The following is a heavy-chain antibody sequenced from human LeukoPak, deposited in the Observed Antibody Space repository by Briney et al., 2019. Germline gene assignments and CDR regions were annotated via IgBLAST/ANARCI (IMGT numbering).Heavy chain of an antibody. CDR2: ISPSGGST. V-gene: IGHV1-46*01. J-gene: IGHJ3*02. Sequence: ASVKVSCKAFGYTFTSNYMHWVRQAPGQGPEWMGVISPSGGSTTYAQKFQGRVTLTRDMSTSTDYLELSSLRSDDTAVYYCARVPRNIVVVVAATFGAFDIWGQGTMVTVSS. CDR3: ARVPRNIVVVVAATFGAFDI. D-gene: IGHD2-15*01. CDR1: GYTFTSNY.